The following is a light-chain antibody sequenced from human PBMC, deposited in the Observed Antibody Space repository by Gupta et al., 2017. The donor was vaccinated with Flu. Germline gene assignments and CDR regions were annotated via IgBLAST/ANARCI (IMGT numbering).Light chain of an antibody. Sequence: EIVLTQSPATLSLSPGERATLSCRASQSVTTYLAWYQQKPDQAPRLLIYDTSNRATGIPARFSGSGSGTDFTLTISSLEPEDFAVYYCQQRSNWPPFTFGPGTKVDI. CDR3: QQRSNWPPFT. CDR2: DTS. J-gene: IGKJ3*01. CDR1: QSVTTY. V-gene: IGKV3-11*01.